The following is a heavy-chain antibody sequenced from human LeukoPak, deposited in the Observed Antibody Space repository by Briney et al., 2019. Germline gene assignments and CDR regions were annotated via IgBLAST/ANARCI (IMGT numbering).Heavy chain of an antibody. V-gene: IGHV1-69*05. CDR3: ARAYGGTDAFDI. D-gene: IGHD4-23*01. CDR2: IIPIFGTA. J-gene: IGHJ3*02. CDR1: GGTFSSYA. Sequence: ASVKVSCKASGGTFSSYAISWVRQAPGQGLEWMGGIIPIFGTANYAQKFQGRVTITTDESTSTAYMELSSLRSEDTAVYYCARAYGGTDAFDIWGQGTMVTVSS.